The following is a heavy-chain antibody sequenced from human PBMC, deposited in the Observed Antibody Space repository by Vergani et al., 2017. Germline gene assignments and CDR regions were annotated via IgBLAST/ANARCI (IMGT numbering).Heavy chain of an antibody. CDR3: AKVPPLYSSSWYDLDY. Sequence: EVQLLESGGGLVQPGGSLRLSCAASGFNFSSYAMSWVRQAPGKGLEWVSAISGSGGSTYYADSVKGRFTIARDNSKNTLYLQMNSLRAEDTAVYYCAKVPPLYSSSWYDLDYWGQGTLVTVSS. CDR2: ISGSGGST. CDR1: GFNFSSYA. J-gene: IGHJ4*02. D-gene: IGHD6-13*01. V-gene: IGHV3-23*01.